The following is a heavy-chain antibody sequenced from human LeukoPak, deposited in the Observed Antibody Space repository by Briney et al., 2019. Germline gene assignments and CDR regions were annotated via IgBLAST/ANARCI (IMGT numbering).Heavy chain of an antibody. CDR1: GGSISSSSYY. CDR2: IYYSGST. V-gene: IGHV4-39*01. D-gene: IGHD5-12*01. CDR3: ARHMRVATILNWFDP. Sequence: SETLSLTCTVSGGSISSSSYYWGWIRQPLGKGLEWIGSIYYSGSTYYNPSLKSRVTISVDTSKNQFSLKLSSVTAADTAVYYCARHMRVATILNWFDPWGQGTLVTVSS. J-gene: IGHJ5*02.